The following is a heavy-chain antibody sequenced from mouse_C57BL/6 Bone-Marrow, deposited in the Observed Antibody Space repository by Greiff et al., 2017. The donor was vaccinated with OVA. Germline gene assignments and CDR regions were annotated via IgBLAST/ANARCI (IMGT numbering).Heavy chain of an antibody. J-gene: IGHJ3*01. CDR2: IWTGGGT. D-gene: IGHD1-2*01. V-gene: IGHV2-9-1*01. CDR1: GFSLTSYA. CDR3: ARENTPGVLATWAY. Sequence: QVQLKESGPGLVAPSQSLSITCTVSGFSLTSYAISWVRQPPGKGLEWLGVIWTGGGTNYNSALKSRLSISKDNSQSQVFLQMNSLQTEDTARYYCARENTPGVLATWAYWGQGTMVTVSA.